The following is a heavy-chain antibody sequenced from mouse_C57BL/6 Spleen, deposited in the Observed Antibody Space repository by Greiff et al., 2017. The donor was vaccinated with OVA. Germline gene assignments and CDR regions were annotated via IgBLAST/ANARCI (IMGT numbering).Heavy chain of an antibody. CDR2: IDPSDSYT. V-gene: IGHV1-69*01. Sequence: QVQLKQPGAELVMPGASVKLSCKASGYTFTSYWMHWVKQRPGQGLEWIGEIDPSDSYTNYNQKFKGKSTLTVDKSSSTAYMQLSSLTSEDSAVYYCARRLLHFDYWGQGTTLTVSS. D-gene: IGHD1-1*01. CDR3: ARRLLHFDY. J-gene: IGHJ2*01. CDR1: GYTFTSYW.